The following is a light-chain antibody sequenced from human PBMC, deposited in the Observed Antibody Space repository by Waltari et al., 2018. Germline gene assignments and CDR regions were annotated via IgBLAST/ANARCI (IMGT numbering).Light chain of an antibody. CDR3: NSRDSSGNHVA. CDR1: RLRSYY. Sequence: SSELTQDPAVSVALGQPVRITCQGDRLRSYYASWYQQKPGQAPVLVIYGKNNRPSGIPDRFSGSSSGNTASLTITGAQAEDEADYYCNSRDSSGNHVAFGGGTKLTVL. CDR2: GKN. V-gene: IGLV3-19*01. J-gene: IGLJ2*01.